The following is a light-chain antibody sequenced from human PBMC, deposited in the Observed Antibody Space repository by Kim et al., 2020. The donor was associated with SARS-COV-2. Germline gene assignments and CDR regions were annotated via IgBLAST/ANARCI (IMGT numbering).Light chain of an antibody. CDR1: SSDVGGYNY. V-gene: IGLV2-14*03. J-gene: IGLJ3*02. CDR2: DVS. CDR3: CSYTSSNTRV. Sequence: GQSITISCTGTSSDVGGYNYVSWYQQHPGKAPKLMIYDVSKRPSGVSNRFSGSKSGNTASLTISGLQAEDEADYFCCSYTSSNTRVFGGGTQLTVL.